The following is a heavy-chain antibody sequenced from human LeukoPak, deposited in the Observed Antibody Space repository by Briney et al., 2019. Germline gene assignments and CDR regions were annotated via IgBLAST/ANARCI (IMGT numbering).Heavy chain of an antibody. CDR2: ISYDGSNK. Sequence: HPGGSLRLSCAASGFTFSSYAMHWVRQAPGKGLEWVAVISYDGSNKYYADSVKGRFTISRDNSKNTLYLQMNSLRAEDTAVYYCARGPAGTALSWFDPWGQGTLVTVSS. V-gene: IGHV3-30-3*01. CDR3: ARGPAGTALSWFDP. CDR1: GFTFSSYA. J-gene: IGHJ5*02. D-gene: IGHD6-13*01.